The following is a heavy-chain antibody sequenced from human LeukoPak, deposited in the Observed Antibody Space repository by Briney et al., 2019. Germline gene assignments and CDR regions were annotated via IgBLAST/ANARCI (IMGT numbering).Heavy chain of an antibody. CDR1: GGSISGHY. D-gene: IGHD6-19*01. J-gene: IGHJ5*02. Sequence: PSETLSLTCTVSGGSISGHYWSWIRLPPGKGLEWIGYIYYSGSTSYNPSLKTRVTISLDTSKNQFSLKLSSMTAADTAVYYCARDGASGWLDHWGQGTLVTVSS. CDR3: ARDGASGWLDH. V-gene: IGHV4-59*11. CDR2: IYYSGST.